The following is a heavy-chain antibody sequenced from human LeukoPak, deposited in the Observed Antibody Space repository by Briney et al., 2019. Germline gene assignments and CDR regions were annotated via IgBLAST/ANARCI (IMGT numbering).Heavy chain of an antibody. Sequence: SVKVSCKASGYTFTGYYMHWVRQAPGQGLEWMGGIIPIFGTANYAQKFQGRVTITADESTSTAYMELSRLRSDDTAVYYCARSDVSSSSLGFAYWGQGTLVTVSS. V-gene: IGHV1-69*13. CDR2: IIPIFGTA. CDR3: ARSDVSSSSLGFAY. D-gene: IGHD6-6*01. J-gene: IGHJ4*02. CDR1: GYTFTGYY.